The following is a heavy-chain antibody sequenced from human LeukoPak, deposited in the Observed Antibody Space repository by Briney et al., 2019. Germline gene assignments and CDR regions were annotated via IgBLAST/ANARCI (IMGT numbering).Heavy chain of an antibody. CDR1: GYTFTSYD. CDR2: MNPNSGNT. J-gene: IGHJ4*02. Sequence: ASVKVSCKASGYTFTSYDINWVRQATGQGLEWMGWMNPNSGNTGYAQKFQGRVTMTRNTSISTAYMELSSLRSEDTAVYYCARARTTADIVATDEDLGYWGQGTLVTVSS. V-gene: IGHV1-8*01. D-gene: IGHD5-12*01. CDR3: ARARTTADIVATDEDLGY.